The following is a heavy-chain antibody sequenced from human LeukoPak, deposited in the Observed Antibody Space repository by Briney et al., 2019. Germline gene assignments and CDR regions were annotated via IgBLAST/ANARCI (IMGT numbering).Heavy chain of an antibody. CDR1: GGSISSYY. CDR3: ARDKVSGWYEAGAFDI. V-gene: IGHV4-59*01. CDR2: IYYSGST. Sequence: SETLSLTCTVSGGSISSYYWSWIRQPPGKGLEWIGYIYYSGSTNYNPSLKSRVTISVDTSKNQFSLKLSSVTAADTAVYYCARDKVSGWYEAGAFDIWGQGTMVTVSS. D-gene: IGHD6-19*01. J-gene: IGHJ3*02.